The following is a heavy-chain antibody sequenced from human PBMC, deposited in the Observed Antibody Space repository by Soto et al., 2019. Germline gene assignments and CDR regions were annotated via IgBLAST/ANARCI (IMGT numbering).Heavy chain of an antibody. CDR3: ARVHRTYYYDSSGYMDY. CDR1: GGSISSYY. D-gene: IGHD3-22*01. Sequence: SETLSLTCTVSGGSISSYYWSWIRQPPGKGLEWIGYIYYSRSTNYNPSLKSRVTISVDTSNNQLSLKLSHVNAANTAVNHCARVHRTYYYDSSGYMDYWGQGTLVTVSS. CDR2: IYYSRST. J-gene: IGHJ4*02. V-gene: IGHV4-59*01.